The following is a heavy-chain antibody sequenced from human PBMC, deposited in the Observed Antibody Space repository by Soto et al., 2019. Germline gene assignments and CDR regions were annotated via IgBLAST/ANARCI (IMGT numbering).Heavy chain of an antibody. CDR3: AGEGRVQLEREESDY. Sequence: QVQLVQSGAEVKKPGASVKVSCKASGYTFTSYDINWVRQATGQGLEWMGWMNPNSGNTGYAQKFQGRVTMTRNTSVSTAYMELSSLRSEDTAAYYGAGEGRVQLEREESDYWGQGTLVTVSS. D-gene: IGHD1-1*01. CDR2: MNPNSGNT. J-gene: IGHJ4*02. V-gene: IGHV1-8*01. CDR1: GYTFTSYD.